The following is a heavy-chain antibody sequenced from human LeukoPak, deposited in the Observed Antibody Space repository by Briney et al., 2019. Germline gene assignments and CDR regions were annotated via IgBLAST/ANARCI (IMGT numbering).Heavy chain of an antibody. D-gene: IGHD6-19*01. Sequence: ASVKVSCKASGGTFSSYAISWVRQAPGQGLEWKGIINPSGGSTSYAQKFQGRVTMTRDTSTSTVYMELSSLRSEDTAVYYCASSSSGWIDFDYWGQGTLVTVSS. CDR3: ASSSSGWIDFDY. J-gene: IGHJ4*02. CDR2: INPSGGST. CDR1: GGTFSSYA. V-gene: IGHV1-46*01.